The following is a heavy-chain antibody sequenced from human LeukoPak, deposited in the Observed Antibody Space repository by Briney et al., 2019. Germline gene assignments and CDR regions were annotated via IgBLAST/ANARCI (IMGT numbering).Heavy chain of an antibody. D-gene: IGHD3-9*01. J-gene: IGHJ4*02. CDR3: ARRLLTGYYEF. V-gene: IGHV3-66*01. Sequence: GGSLRLSCAASGFTVSSTYMSWVRQAPGKGLEWVSVFYSGDTTYYANSVKGRFTISRDNSKNMLYLQMNSLRAEDTAVYYCARRLLTGYYEFWGQGTLVTVSS. CDR2: FYSGDTT. CDR1: GFTVSSTY.